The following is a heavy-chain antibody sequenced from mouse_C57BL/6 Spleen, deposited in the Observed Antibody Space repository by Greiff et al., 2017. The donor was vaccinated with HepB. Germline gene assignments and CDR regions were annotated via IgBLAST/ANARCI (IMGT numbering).Heavy chain of an antibody. CDR1: GFSLTSYG. V-gene: IGHV2-6*01. CDR2: IWGVGST. CDR3: ATSYDYAPFAY. J-gene: IGHJ3*01. D-gene: IGHD2-4*01. Sequence: VKLMESGPGLVAPSQSLSITCTVSGFSLTSYGVDWVRQSPGKGLEWLGVIWGVGSTNYNSALKSRLSISKDNSKSQVFVKMNSLQTDDTAMYYCATSYDYAPFAYWGQGTLGTVSA.